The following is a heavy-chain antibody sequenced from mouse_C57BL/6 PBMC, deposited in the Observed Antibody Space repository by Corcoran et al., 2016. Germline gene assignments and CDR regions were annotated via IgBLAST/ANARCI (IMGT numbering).Heavy chain of an antibody. CDR2: ISYDGSN. J-gene: IGHJ2*01. CDR3: ARWTDRYYFDY. V-gene: IGHV3-6*01. CDR1: GYSITSGYY. Sequence: DVQLQESGPGLVKPSQSLSLTCSVTGYSITSGYYWNWIRQFPGNKLEWMGYISYDGSNNYNPSLKNRISITRDTSKNQFFLKLNSVTTEDTATYYCARWTDRYYFDYWGQGTTLTVSS.